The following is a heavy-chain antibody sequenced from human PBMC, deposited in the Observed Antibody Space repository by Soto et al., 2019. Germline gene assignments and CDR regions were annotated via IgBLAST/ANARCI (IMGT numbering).Heavy chain of an antibody. CDR3: AYTRG. J-gene: IGHJ4*02. CDR1: GFTFSEFV. V-gene: IGHV3-73*02. Sequence: EVQLVESGGGLVQPGGSLKLSCAASGFTFSEFVMDWVRQASGKGLEWVGRIRSKGDNYATIYAESLRGRSTISRDDSKNTAYLQMNSLKSEDTAVYYCAYTRGWGQGTLVTVSS. D-gene: IGHD1-20*01. CDR2: IRSKGDNYAT.